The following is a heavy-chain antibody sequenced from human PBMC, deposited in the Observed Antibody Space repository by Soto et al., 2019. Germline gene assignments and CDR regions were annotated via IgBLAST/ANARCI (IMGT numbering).Heavy chain of an antibody. CDR1: GGSISSGDYY. CDR2: IYHTGIT. Sequence: PSETLSLTCIVSGGSISSGDYYWSWIRQPPGKGLEWIGYIYHTGITFYNPSLKSRITISADTSKNQFSLKMRSVTAADTAVYYCARGAPVVNDYWGQGTLVTVS. D-gene: IGHD3-22*01. CDR3: ARGAPVVNDY. V-gene: IGHV4-30-4*01. J-gene: IGHJ4*02.